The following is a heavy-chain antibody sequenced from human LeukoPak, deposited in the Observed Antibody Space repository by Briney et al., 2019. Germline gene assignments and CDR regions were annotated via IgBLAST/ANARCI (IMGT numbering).Heavy chain of an antibody. CDR3: ARDSSSWYSGNWFDP. CDR2: INTNTGNP. CDR1: GYTFTSYA. J-gene: IGHJ5*02. V-gene: IGHV7-4-1*02. Sequence: ASVKVPCKASGYTFTSYAMNWVRQAPGQGLEWMGWINTNTGNPTYAQGFTGRFVFSLDTSVSTAYLQISSLKAEDTAVYYCARDSSSWYSGNWFDPWGQGTLVTVSS. D-gene: IGHD6-13*01.